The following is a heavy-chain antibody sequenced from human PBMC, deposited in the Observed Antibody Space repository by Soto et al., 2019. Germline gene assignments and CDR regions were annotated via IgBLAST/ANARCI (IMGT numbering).Heavy chain of an antibody. CDR1: GGSFRGYY. D-gene: IGHD3-3*01. Sequence: PSXTLSLTCAVYGGSFRGYYWSWIAQPPGKGLEWIGEINHSGSTNYNPSLKSRVTISVDTSKNQFSLKLSSVTAADTAVYYCARFRFTIFGTPYAFDIWGQGTMVTVSS. V-gene: IGHV4-34*01. CDR2: INHSGST. CDR3: ARFRFTIFGTPYAFDI. J-gene: IGHJ3*02.